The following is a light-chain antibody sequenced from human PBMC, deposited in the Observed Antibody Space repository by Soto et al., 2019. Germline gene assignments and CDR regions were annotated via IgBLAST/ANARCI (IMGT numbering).Light chain of an antibody. CDR3: QQYDNLPRT. Sequence: DIQMTQSPSSLSASVGDRVTITCQASQDISNYLNWYQQKPGKAPKLLIYDASNLETGVPSRFSGSGSGTDFTFTISSLQPEDIATYYGQQYDNLPRTFGQGTKLEIK. V-gene: IGKV1-33*01. J-gene: IGKJ2*01. CDR1: QDISNY. CDR2: DAS.